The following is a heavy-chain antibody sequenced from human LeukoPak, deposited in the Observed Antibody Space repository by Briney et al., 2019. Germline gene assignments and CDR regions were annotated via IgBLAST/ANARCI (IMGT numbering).Heavy chain of an antibody. J-gene: IGHJ6*03. D-gene: IGHD3-9*01. V-gene: IGHV1-69*13. CDR1: GGTFSNYA. CDR3: AGLSRLDYYYMDV. Sequence: SVKVSCKASGGTFSNYAVSWVRQAPGQGLEWMGGIIPIFGTTNYAQKFQGRVTITADESTSTAYMELSSLRSEDTAVYYCAGLSRLDYYYMDVWGKGTTVTVSS. CDR2: IIPIFGTT.